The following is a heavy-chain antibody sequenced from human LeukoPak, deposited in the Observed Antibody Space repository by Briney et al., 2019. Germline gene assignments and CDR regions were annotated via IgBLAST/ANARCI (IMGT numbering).Heavy chain of an antibody. D-gene: IGHD3-10*01. CDR1: GGSITSYY. V-gene: IGHV4-4*07. CDR2: MYNGGST. Sequence: SETLSLTCSVSGGSITSYYWSWIRQPAGKGLEWIGRMYNGGSTNYNPSLKSRVTMSLDTSKNQFSLKLSSMTAADTAVYFCVRGVYYYYMDVWGKGTTVTVSS. J-gene: IGHJ6*03. CDR3: VRGVYYYYMDV.